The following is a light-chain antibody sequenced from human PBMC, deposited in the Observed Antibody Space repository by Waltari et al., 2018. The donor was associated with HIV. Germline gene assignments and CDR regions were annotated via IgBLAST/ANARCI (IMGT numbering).Light chain of an antibody. CDR3: GAWDTRLTVEV. CDR1: RSTIGGST. CDR2: DNI. V-gene: IGLV1-51*01. Sequence: QPVVTQPPSVSAAPGQKVTISCSGSRSTIGGSTVSWYQHLPGTAPKLLIYDNIKRPSGIPDRFSGSKSGTSATLGITGLQTGDEADYYCGAWDTRLTVEVFGGGTRLTVL. J-gene: IGLJ2*01.